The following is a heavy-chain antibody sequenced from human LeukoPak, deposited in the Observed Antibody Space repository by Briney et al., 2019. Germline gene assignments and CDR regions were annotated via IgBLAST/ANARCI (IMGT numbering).Heavy chain of an antibody. V-gene: IGHV1-8*01. CDR2: MNPNSGNT. CDR1: GYTFTSYD. D-gene: IGHD5-12*01. J-gene: IGHJ4*02. CDR3: ARAKNSGYDRGALFDY. Sequence: ASVKVSCKASGYTFTSYDINWVRQAPGQGLEWMGWMNPNSGNTDYAQKFQGRVTMTRNTSISTAYMELSSLRSEDTAVYYCARAKNSGYDRGALFDYWGQGTLVTVSS.